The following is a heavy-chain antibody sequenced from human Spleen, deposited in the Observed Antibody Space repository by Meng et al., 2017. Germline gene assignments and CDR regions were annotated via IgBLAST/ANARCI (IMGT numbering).Heavy chain of an antibody. V-gene: IGHV3-7*01. CDR3: ASSPRNEPDAFDI. Sequence: GGSLRLSCAASGFTFSSYWMSWVRQAPGKGLEWVANIKQDGSEKYYVDSVKGRFTISRDNAKNSLYLQMNSLRAEDTAVYYCASSPRNEPDAFDIWGQGTMVTVSS. J-gene: IGHJ3*02. CDR2: IKQDGSEK. CDR1: GFTFSSYW. D-gene: IGHD1-1*01.